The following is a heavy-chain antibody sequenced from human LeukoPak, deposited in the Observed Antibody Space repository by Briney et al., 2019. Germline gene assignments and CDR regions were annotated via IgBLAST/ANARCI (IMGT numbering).Heavy chain of an antibody. CDR2: ISNDGSDE. CDR3: AKARHCTTATCASAAFDA. V-gene: IGHV3-30-3*01. D-gene: IGHD2/OR15-2a*01. Sequence: GGSLRLSCAASGFTFNMHAMHWVRQASGKGLEWVAVISNDGSDEYYADSVRGRFPVSRDNFKNTVFLQMNSLRPEDTAVYYCAKARHCTTATCASAAFDAWGQGTMVTVSS. CDR1: GFTFNMHA. J-gene: IGHJ3*01.